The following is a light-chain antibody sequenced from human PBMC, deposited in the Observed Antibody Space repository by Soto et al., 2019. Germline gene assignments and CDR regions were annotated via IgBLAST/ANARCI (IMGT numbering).Light chain of an antibody. CDR3: LQDYNYPWT. CDR2: WAS. Sequence: DILITHSPESLAVSLCDSATVSCGANRILFYISNNRNYLAWYQQKPGQPPKLPIYWASTRESGVPDRFSGSGSGTDFTLTISSLQPEDFATYYCLQDYNYPWTFGQGTKVDIK. CDR1: RILFYISNNRNY. V-gene: IGKV4-1*01. J-gene: IGKJ1*01.